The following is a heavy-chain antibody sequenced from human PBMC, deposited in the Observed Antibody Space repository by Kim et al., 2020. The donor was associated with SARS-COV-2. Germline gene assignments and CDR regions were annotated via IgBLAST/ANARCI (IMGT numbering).Heavy chain of an antibody. CDR1: GFTVSSNY. D-gene: IGHD6-19*01. CDR3: ARVGKGQWLVPSSVYFQH. J-gene: IGHJ1*01. CDR2: IYSGGST. V-gene: IGHV3-66*01. Sequence: GGSLRLSCAASGFTVSSNYMSWVRQAPGKGLEWVSVIYSGGSTYYADSVKGRFTISRDNSKNTLYLQMNSLRAEDTAVYYCARVGKGQWLVPSSVYFQHWGQGTLVTVSS.